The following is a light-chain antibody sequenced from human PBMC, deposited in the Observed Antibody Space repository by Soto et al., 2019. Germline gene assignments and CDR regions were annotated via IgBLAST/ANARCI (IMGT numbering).Light chain of an antibody. Sequence: EIVLTQSPGTLSLSPGERATLSCRASRSVGNNYLAWYPQRPGQAPNLLIYDASSRATGIPDRISGSGSGTDFTLTITSLAPEDSAIYYCQQYAYSPLNFGGGTKVEIK. CDR1: RSVGNNY. J-gene: IGKJ4*01. CDR3: QQYAYSPLN. CDR2: DAS. V-gene: IGKV3-20*01.